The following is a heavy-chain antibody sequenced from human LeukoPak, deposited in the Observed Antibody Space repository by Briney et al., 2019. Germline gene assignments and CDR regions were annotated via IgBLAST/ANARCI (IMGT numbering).Heavy chain of an antibody. CDR1: GYTFTSYG. D-gene: IGHD2-2*01. Sequence: ASVKVSCKASGYTFTSYGISWVRQAPGQGLEWMGWMSAYNGNTNYAQKLQGRVTMTTDTSTSTAYMELRSLRSDDTAVYYCARDLPGGCSSTSCNYYYYGMDVWGQGTTVTVSS. CDR3: ARDLPGGCSSTSCNYYYYGMDV. CDR2: MSAYNGNT. V-gene: IGHV1-18*01. J-gene: IGHJ6*02.